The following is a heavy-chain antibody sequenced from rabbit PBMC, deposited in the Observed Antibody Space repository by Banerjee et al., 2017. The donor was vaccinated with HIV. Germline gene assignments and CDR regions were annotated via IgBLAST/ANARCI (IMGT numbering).Heavy chain of an antibody. CDR3: ARDLAGVIGWNFGL. Sequence: QSLEESGGDLVKPGASLTLTCTASGFSFSSNYYMCWVRQAPGKGLEWIACIDAGVGGSTYYASWAKGRFTISKTSSTTVTLQMTSLTAADTATYFCARDLAGVIGWNFGLWGPGTLVTVS. CDR2: IDAGVGGST. CDR1: GFSFSSNYY. J-gene: IGHJ4*01. V-gene: IGHV1S40*01. D-gene: IGHD4-1*01.